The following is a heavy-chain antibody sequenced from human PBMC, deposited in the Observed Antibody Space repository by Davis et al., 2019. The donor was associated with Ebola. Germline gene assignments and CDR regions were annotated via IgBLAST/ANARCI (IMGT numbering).Heavy chain of an antibody. CDR3: ARDRYDFWSGYYTTMDV. D-gene: IGHD3-3*01. Sequence: PGGSLRLSCAASGFTFSSYSMNWVRQAPGKGLEWVSYITSSSSTIFYADSVKGRFTISRDNAKNSLYLQMNSLGDEDTAVYYCARDRYDFWSGYYTTMDVWGQGTTVTVSS. J-gene: IGHJ6*02. CDR1: GFTFSSYS. V-gene: IGHV3-48*02. CDR2: ITSSSSTI.